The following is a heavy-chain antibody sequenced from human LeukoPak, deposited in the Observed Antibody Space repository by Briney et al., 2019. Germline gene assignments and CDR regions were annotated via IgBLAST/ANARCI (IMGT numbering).Heavy chain of an antibody. CDR3: ARDPEMATIAPGGNY. V-gene: IGHV3-11*01. Sequence: GGSLRLSCAASGFTFSNYWMHWVRQAPGKGLVWVSYISSSGSTIYYADSVKGRFTISRDNAKNSLYLQMNSLRAEDTAVYYCARDPEMATIAPGGNYWGQGTLVTVSS. CDR1: GFTFSNYW. D-gene: IGHD5-24*01. CDR2: ISSSGSTI. J-gene: IGHJ4*02.